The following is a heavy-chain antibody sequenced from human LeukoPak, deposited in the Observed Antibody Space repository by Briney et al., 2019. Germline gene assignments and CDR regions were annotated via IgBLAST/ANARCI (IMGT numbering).Heavy chain of an antibody. CDR3: ARRRAEGGSDGHYNWFDP. V-gene: IGHV4-59*08. CDR1: GGSISTYY. CDR2: IHYSGGT. Sequence: SETLSLTCTVSGGSISTYYWGWIRQPPGKGLEWIGYIHYSGGTRYNPSLNSRATISIDTSENQFSLQLSSVTAADTALYYCARRRAEGGSDGHYNWFDPWGQGTLVTVSS. J-gene: IGHJ5*02. D-gene: IGHD6-25*01.